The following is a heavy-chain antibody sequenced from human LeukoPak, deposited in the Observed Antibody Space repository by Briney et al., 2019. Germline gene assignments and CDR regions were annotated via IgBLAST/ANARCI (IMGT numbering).Heavy chain of an antibody. CDR2: IRYDGSNK. V-gene: IGHV3-30*02. D-gene: IGHD3-10*01. Sequence: GGSLRLSCAASGFTFSSYGMHWVRQAPGKGLEWVAFIRYDGSNKYYADSVKGRFTISRDNSKNTLYLQMNSLRAEDTAVYYCVRGSGSYYNAYFDYWGQGTLVTVSS. CDR3: VRGSGSYYNAYFDY. CDR1: GFTFSSYG. J-gene: IGHJ4*02.